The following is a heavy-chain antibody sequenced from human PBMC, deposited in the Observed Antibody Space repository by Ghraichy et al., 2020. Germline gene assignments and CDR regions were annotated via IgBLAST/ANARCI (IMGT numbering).Heavy chain of an antibody. CDR1: GFSFNNYA. J-gene: IGHJ4*02. D-gene: IGHD3-3*01. CDR3: ARTFSHNFLGGAFDY. V-gene: IGHV3-30*04. Sequence: GGSLRLSCAASGFSFNNYAMHWVRQAPGKGLEWMSFISYGGSNKYYADSVKGRFTISRDNSKNTLYLQMNSLGAEDTAVYYCARTFSHNFLGGAFDYWGQGTLVTVSS. CDR2: ISYGGSNK.